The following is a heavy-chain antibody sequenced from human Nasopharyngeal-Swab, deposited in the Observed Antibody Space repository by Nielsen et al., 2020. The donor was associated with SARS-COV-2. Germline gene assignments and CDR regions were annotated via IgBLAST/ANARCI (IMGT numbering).Heavy chain of an antibody. D-gene: IGHD3-16*01. J-gene: IGHJ6*02. V-gene: IGHV4-39*01. Sequence: IRQPPGKGLEWIGSIYYSGSTYYNPSLKSRVTISVDTSKNQFSLKLSSVTAADTAVYYCARSVARAPRHEGDYYYGMDVWGQGTTVTVSS. CDR2: IYYSGST. CDR3: ARSVARAPRHEGDYYYGMDV.